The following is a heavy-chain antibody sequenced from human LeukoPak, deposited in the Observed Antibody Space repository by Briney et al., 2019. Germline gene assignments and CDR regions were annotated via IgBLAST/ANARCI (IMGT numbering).Heavy chain of an antibody. CDR3: AKTLSPPYYYGPGMAAFDI. Sequence: GGSLRLSCAASGFNFGSFGMHWVRQAPGKGLEWVAVISYDGTKKYSADYADSVKGRFTISRDNSKNTLYLQVNSLRAEDTAVYYCAKTLSPPYYYGPGMAAFDIWGQGTLVTVSS. CDR2: ISYDGTKK. V-gene: IGHV3-30*18. D-gene: IGHD3-10*01. J-gene: IGHJ3*02. CDR1: GFNFGSFG.